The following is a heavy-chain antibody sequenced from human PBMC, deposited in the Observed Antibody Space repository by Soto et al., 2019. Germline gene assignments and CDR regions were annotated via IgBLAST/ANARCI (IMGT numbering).Heavy chain of an antibody. Sequence: EVQLVESGGGLVQPGGSLRLSCAASGFTFSSYWMSWVRQAPGKGLEWVANIKHDGSDKYYVDSVKGRFTISRDNAKNSLYLQMNGLRAEDTGVYYCARGHTTSSGIYWGQGTLVTVSS. CDR1: GFTFSSYW. CDR2: IKHDGSDK. D-gene: IGHD6-13*01. CDR3: ARGHTTSSGIY. V-gene: IGHV3-7*01. J-gene: IGHJ4*02.